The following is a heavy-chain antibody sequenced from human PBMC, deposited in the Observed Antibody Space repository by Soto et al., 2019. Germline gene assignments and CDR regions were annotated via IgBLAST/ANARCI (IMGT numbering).Heavy chain of an antibody. V-gene: IGHV4-59*08. Sequence: LSLTCTVSGDPINNYYWSWIRQPPGKGLEWIGYIYYSGNTKYNPSLKSRVTISVDTSKNQFSLRLTSVTAADTAVYYCAKQGGKYGIRSFDPWGQGTLVTVSS. J-gene: IGHJ5*02. D-gene: IGHD1-1*01. CDR3: AKQGGKYGIRSFDP. CDR2: IYYSGNT. CDR1: GDPINNYY.